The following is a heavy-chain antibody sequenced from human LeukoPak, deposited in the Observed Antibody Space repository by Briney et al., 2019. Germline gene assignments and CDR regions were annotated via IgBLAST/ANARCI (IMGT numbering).Heavy chain of an antibody. CDR2: ISGSGGST. V-gene: IGHV3-23*01. Sequence: GGSLRLSCAASGFTFSSYAMNWVRQAPGKGLEWVSAISGSGGSTYYADSVKGRFTISRDNSKNTLYLQMNSLRAEDTAVYYCAKGLGYSSGWYNIDYWGQGTLVTASS. CDR3: AKGLGYSSGWYNIDY. CDR1: GFTFSSYA. D-gene: IGHD6-19*01. J-gene: IGHJ4*02.